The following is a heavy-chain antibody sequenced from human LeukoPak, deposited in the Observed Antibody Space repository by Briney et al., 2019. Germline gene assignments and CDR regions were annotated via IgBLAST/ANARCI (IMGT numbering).Heavy chain of an antibody. Sequence: MTSETLSLTCTVSGGSISSYYWSWIRQPPRKGLEWIGYIYYSGSTNYNPSLKSRVTISVDTSKNQFSLKLSSVTVADTAVYYCARGLRSTMVRGVLPRFDPWGQGTLVTVSS. D-gene: IGHD3-10*01. J-gene: IGHJ5*02. CDR3: ARGLRSTMVRGVLPRFDP. CDR2: IYYSGST. V-gene: IGHV4-59*01. CDR1: GGSISSYY.